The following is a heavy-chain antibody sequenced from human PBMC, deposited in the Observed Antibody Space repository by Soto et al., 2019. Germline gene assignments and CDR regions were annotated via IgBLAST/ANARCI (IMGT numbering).Heavy chain of an antibody. CDR3: RKVFHDTGRNCVGVDV. V-gene: IGHV3-23*01. J-gene: IGHJ6*02. CDR2: ISARSTVT. D-gene: IGHD3-10*01. Sequence: GGSLRLSCVASGFSFHNFAMRWVRQAPGKGLEWVCSISARSTVTYCAGFARGRFTISRDNSKNTVYLQMNSLTAEDTATYYCRKVFHDTGRNCVGVDVSGQGTTVTVSS. CDR1: GFSFHNFA.